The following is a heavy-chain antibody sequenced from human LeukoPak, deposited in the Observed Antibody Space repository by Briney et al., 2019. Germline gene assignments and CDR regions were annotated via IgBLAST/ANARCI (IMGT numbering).Heavy chain of an antibody. D-gene: IGHD2-2*01. J-gene: IGHJ4*02. Sequence: GGSLRLSCAASGFTFSSYAMSWVRQAPGKGREWISAISGSGGSTYYADSVKGRFTISRDNSKNTLYLQMNSLRAKDTAAYYCAKDFGGVVVPAAVDYWGQGTLVTVSS. CDR3: AKDFGGVVVPAAVDY. CDR1: GFTFSSYA. V-gene: IGHV3-23*01. CDR2: ISGSGGST.